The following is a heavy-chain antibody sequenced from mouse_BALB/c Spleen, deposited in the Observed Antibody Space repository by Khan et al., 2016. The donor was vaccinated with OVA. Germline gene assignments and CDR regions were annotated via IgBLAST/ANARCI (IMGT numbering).Heavy chain of an antibody. CDR1: GFNIENYY. Sequence: EVQLQQSGAELVRPGALVKLSCKASGFNIENYYMHWVKQRPEQGLEWIGWIDPENGKTIYDPKLQGKASIMADTSSNTAYLQLSSLTSEDTAGYYWARGGYSPWFAYWGQGTLVTVSA. CDR2: IDPENGKT. CDR3: ARGGYSPWFAY. V-gene: IGHV14-1*02. J-gene: IGHJ3*01. D-gene: IGHD2-3*01.